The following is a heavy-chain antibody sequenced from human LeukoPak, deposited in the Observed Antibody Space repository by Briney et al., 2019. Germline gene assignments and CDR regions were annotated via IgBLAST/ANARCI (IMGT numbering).Heavy chain of an antibody. Sequence: SETLSLTCNVSGGSIRGYYWSWIRQPPGKGLEWIGYVYSSGSTNYNPSLKSRVTMSVDTSKNQFSLKVSSVTAADTAVYYCARVFDSGSQAYFYYMDVWGKGTTVTIFS. V-gene: IGHV4-59*01. D-gene: IGHD3-10*01. CDR1: GGSIRGYY. CDR3: ARVFDSGSQAYFYYMDV. CDR2: VYSSGST. J-gene: IGHJ6*03.